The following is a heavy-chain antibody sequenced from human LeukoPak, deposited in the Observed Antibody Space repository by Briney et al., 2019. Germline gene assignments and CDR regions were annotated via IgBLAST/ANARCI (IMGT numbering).Heavy chain of an antibody. CDR3: ARDAGVVIIEDLDY. J-gene: IGHJ4*02. CDR2: ISGGGGRT. D-gene: IGHD3-3*01. CDR1: GFTFSNSA. V-gene: IGHV3-23*01. Sequence: PGGSLRLSCAASGFTFSNSAMTWVRQAPGKGLEWVSGISGGGGRTDYAESVKGRFTISRDNSKNTLYLQINSLRAEDTAVYYCARDAGVVIIEDLDYWGQGTLVTVSS.